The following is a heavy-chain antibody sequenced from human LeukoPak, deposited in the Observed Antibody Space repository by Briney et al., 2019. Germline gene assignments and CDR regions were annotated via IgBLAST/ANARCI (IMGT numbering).Heavy chain of an antibody. CDR1: GGSFSGYY. J-gene: IGHJ3*02. CDR3: ARGSTGAAFDI. D-gene: IGHD7-27*01. Sequence: SETLSRTCAVYGGSFSGYYWSWIRQPPGKGLEWIGEINHSGSTNYNPSLKSRVTISVDTSKNQFSLKLSSVTAADTAVYYCARGSTGAAFDIWGQGTMVTVSS. CDR2: INHSGST. V-gene: IGHV4-34*01.